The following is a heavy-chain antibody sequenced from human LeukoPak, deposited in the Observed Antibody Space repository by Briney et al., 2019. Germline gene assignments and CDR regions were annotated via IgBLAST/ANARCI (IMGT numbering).Heavy chain of an antibody. CDR2: ISGSGDST. CDR3: AKDVVLMVYGTGYYFDY. CDR1: GFTFSGYA. D-gene: IGHD2-8*01. J-gene: IGHJ4*02. Sequence: GGSLRLSCAASGFTFSGYAMSWVRQAPGKGLEWVSAISGSGDSTYYADSVKGRFTISRDNSKNTLYLQMNSLRAEDTAVYFCAKDVVLMVYGTGYYFDYWGQGTLVTVSS. V-gene: IGHV3-23*01.